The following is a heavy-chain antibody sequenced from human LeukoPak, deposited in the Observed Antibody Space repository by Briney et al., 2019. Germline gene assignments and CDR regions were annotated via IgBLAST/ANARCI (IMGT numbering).Heavy chain of an antibody. D-gene: IGHD2-15*01. CDR3: ARQVDANDAFDI. CDR2: IYYSGST. V-gene: IGHV4-61*01. CDR1: GGSVSSGSYY. Sequence: SETLSLTCTVSGGSVSSGSYYWSWIRQPPGKGLEWIGYIYYSGSTSYNPSLKSRVTISVDTSKNQFSLKLSSVTAAHTAVYYCARQVDANDAFDIWGQGTMVTVSS. J-gene: IGHJ3*02.